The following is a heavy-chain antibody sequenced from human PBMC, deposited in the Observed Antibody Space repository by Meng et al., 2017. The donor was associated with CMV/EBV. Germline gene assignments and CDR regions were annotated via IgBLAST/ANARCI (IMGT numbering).Heavy chain of an antibody. Sequence: GESLKISCAASGFTFSDYYMSWIRQAPGKGLEWVSYISSSGSTIYYADSVKGRFTISGDNAKNSLYLQMNSLRAEDTAVYYCAREAVDDFWSGYYYYGMDVWGQGTTVTVSS. CDR2: ISSSGSTI. CDR1: GFTFSDYY. V-gene: IGHV3-11*01. CDR3: AREAVDDFWSGYYYYGMDV. J-gene: IGHJ6*02. D-gene: IGHD3-3*01.